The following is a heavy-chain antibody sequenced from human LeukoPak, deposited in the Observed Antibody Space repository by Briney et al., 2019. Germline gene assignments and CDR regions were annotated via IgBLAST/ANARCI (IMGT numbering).Heavy chain of an antibody. CDR1: GYTFTSYY. CDR3: AREGQVGATVGPYFDY. Sequence: ASVKVSCKASGYTFTSYYMHWVRQAPGQGLEWMGIINPSGGSTSYAQKFQGRVTMTRDTSTGTVYMELSSLRSEDTAVYYCAREGQVGATVGPYFDYWGQGTLVTVSS. D-gene: IGHD1-26*01. J-gene: IGHJ4*02. CDR2: INPSGGST. V-gene: IGHV1-46*01.